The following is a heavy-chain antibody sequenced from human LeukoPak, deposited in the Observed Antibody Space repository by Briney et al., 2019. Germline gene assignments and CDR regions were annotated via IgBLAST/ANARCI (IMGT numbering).Heavy chain of an antibody. V-gene: IGHV1-8*01. Sequence: ASVKVSCKASRYTFTSYDINWVRQATGQGLEWMGWMNPNSGNTGYAQKFQGRVTMTRNTSISTAYMELSSLRSEDTAVYYCARGLGAGYYYYYMDVWGKGTTVTISS. CDR1: RYTFTSYD. D-gene: IGHD4/OR15-4a*01. J-gene: IGHJ6*03. CDR2: MNPNSGNT. CDR3: ARGLGAGYYYYYMDV.